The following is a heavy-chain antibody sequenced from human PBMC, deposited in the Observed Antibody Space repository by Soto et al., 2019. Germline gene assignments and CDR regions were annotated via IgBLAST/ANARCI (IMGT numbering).Heavy chain of an antibody. CDR1: GGSISSYY. J-gene: IGHJ4*02. D-gene: IGHD1-26*01. CDR2: IYYSGST. CDR3: ARDVPSGSYFDY. V-gene: IGHV4-59*01. Sequence: SETLSLTCTVSGGSISSYYWSWIRQPPGKALEWIGYIYYSGSTNYNPSLKSRVTISVDTSKNQFSLKLSSVTAADTAMYYCARDVPSGSYFDYWGQGTLVTVSS.